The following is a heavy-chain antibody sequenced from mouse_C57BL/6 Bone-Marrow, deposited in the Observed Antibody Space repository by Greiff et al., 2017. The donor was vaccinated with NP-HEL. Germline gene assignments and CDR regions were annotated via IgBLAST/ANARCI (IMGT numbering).Heavy chain of an antibody. CDR2: IWSGGST. Sequence: QVQLKQSGPGLVQPSQSLSITCTVSGFSLTSYGVHWVRQSPGKGLEWLGVIWSGGSTDYNAAFISRLSISKDNSKSQVFFKMNSLQADDTAIYYCARIGWLRYFDVWGTGTTVTVSS. D-gene: IGHD2-2*01. CDR1: GFSLTSYG. CDR3: ARIGWLRYFDV. V-gene: IGHV2-2*01. J-gene: IGHJ1*03.